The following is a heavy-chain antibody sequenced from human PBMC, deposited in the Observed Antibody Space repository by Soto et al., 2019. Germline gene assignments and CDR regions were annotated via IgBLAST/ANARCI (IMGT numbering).Heavy chain of an antibody. CDR3: ARVDLRRSALFWFDP. V-gene: IGHV6-1*01. CDR2: TYYRSKWYD. Sequence: SQTLSLTCVISGDSVSSNSAVWNWIRQSPSRGLEWLGRTYYRSKWYDDYAVSVRSRITINPDTSKNQFSLQLNSVTPEDTAVYYCARVDLRRSALFWFDPWGQGSLVTVSS. J-gene: IGHJ5*02. CDR1: GDSVSSNSAV.